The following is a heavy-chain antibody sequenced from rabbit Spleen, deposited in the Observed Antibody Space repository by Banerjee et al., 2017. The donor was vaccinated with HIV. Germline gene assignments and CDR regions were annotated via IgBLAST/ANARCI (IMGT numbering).Heavy chain of an antibody. CDR3: ARDTGSSFSTYGMDL. V-gene: IGHV1S40*01. D-gene: IGHD8-1*01. CDR1: GFDFSNYNF. CDR2: IDTGSRDFT. J-gene: IGHJ6*01. Sequence: LVEYGGDLVQPGASLTLTCTASGFDFSNYNFMCWVHQAPGKGLEWIACIDTGSRDFTYYASWAKGRFTISKTSSTTVTLQMTSLTVADTATYFCARDTGSSFSTYGMDLWGPGTLVTVS.